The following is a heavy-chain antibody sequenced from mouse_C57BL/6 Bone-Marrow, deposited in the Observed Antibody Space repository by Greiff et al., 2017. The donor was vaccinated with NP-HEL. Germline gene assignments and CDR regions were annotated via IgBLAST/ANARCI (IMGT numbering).Heavy chain of an antibody. CDR1: GYTFTSYW. CDR3: ARGEYDAAYYYAMDY. CDR2: IHPNSGST. J-gene: IGHJ4*01. V-gene: IGHV1-64*01. D-gene: IGHD2-12*01. Sequence: VQLQQPGAELVKPGASVKLSCKASGYTFTSYWMHWVKQRPGQGLEWIGMIHPNSGSTNYNEKFKSKATLTVDKSSSTAYMQLSSLTSEDSAVYYCARGEYDAAYYYAMDYWGQGTSVTVSS.